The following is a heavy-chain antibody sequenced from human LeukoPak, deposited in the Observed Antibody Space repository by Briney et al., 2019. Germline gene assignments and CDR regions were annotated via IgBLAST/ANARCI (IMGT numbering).Heavy chain of an antibody. J-gene: IGHJ6*03. CDR2: ITTSSSYT. V-gene: IGHV3-21*01. CDR3: ARDSSGVVVVPGARSHYMDV. Sequence: GGSLRLSCEASGFSFSSYNMDWVRQTPGKGLEWISSITTSSSYTFYADSVKGRFTISRDNARNSLYLQMNSLTAEDTAVYYCARDSSGVVVVPGARSHYMDVWGKGTTVTVSS. D-gene: IGHD2-2*01. CDR1: GFSFSSYN.